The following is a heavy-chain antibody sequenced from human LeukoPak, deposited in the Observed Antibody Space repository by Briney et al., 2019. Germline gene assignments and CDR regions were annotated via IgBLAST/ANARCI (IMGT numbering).Heavy chain of an antibody. V-gene: IGHV4-34*01. J-gene: IGHJ5*02. Sequence: SETLSLTCAVYGGSFSGYYWSWIRQPPGKGLEWIGEINHSGSTNYNPSLKSRVTISGDTSKNQFSLKLSSVTAADTAVYYCAIHIVVVPAAKKKNWFDPWGQGTLVTVSS. CDR1: GGSFSGYY. CDR3: AIHIVVVPAAKKKNWFDP. CDR2: INHSGST. D-gene: IGHD2-2*01.